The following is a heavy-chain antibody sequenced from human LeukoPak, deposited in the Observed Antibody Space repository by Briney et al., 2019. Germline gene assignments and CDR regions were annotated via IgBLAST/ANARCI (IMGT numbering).Heavy chain of an antibody. D-gene: IGHD3-10*01. V-gene: IGHV3-9*01. CDR1: GFTFDDYA. CDR2: ISWNSGSI. CDR3: ARDSGSGSYSGY. J-gene: IGHJ4*02. Sequence: GGSLRLSCAASGFTFDDYAMHWVRHAPGKGLEWVSGISWNSGSIGYADSVKGRFTISRDNAKNSLYLQMDSLRAEDTAVYYCARDSGSGSYSGYWGQGTVVTVSS.